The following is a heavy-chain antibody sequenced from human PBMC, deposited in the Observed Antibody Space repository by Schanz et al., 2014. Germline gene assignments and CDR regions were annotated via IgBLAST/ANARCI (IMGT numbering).Heavy chain of an antibody. CDR1: GFTVSANY. CDR2: IDYAGST. Sequence: EVQVVESGGGLVQPGGSLRLSCAVSGFTVSANYMIWVRQPPGKGLEWVSLIDYAGSTNYADSVKGRMTVSRDTSKNALFLQMNNLRAEDTALYYGTKGLLPVRALADVFDVWGQGTMVTVSP. V-gene: IGHV3-66*01. D-gene: IGHD2-21*01. J-gene: IGHJ3*01. CDR3: TKGLLPVRALADVFDV.